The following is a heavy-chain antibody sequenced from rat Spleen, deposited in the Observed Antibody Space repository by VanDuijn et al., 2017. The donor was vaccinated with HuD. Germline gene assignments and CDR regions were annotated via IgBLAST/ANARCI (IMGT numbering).Heavy chain of an antibody. J-gene: IGHJ2*01. Sequence: EVQLVESGGGLVQPGRSMKLSCAASGFIFSTYGMAWVRQAPKKGLEWVASISPSGVTYYRDSVKGRFTISRDNTKSTLSLQMDSLRSEDTATYYCARRHYGYTDYFDYWGQGVMVPVSS. CDR3: ARRHYGYTDYFDY. CDR1: GFIFSTYG. V-gene: IGHV5-25*01. CDR2: ISPSGVT. D-gene: IGHD1-11*01.